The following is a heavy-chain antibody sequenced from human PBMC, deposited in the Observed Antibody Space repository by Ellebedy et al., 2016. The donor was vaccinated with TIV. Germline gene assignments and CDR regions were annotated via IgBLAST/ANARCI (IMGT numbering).Heavy chain of an antibody. Sequence: AASVKVSCKVSEYTLTKLSMHGVRQAPGKGLEWRGGFDPGDGKTIYAQKFQGRVTMTEDTSADTAYMELSSLRSEDTAVYYCAAVPRFWIGYHYWGQGTLVTVSS. CDR3: AAVPRFWIGYHY. D-gene: IGHD3-3*01. CDR1: EYTLTKLS. CDR2: FDPGDGKT. V-gene: IGHV1-24*01. J-gene: IGHJ4*02.